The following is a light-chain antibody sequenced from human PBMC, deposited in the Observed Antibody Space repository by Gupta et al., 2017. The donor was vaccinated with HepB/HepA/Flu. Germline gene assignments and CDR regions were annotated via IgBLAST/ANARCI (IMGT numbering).Light chain of an antibody. CDR1: QSVSNW. Sequence: DIQMTQSPSTLSATVGDRVTITCRASQSVSNWLAWYQQKPGTAPKLLLYKASKLESGVPSRFSGSGSLSEFTLTSRSLQPDHFPLSYCQEDHSLWTFGQGTKVEIK. J-gene: IGKJ1*01. CDR2: KAS. V-gene: IGKV1-5*03. CDR3: QEDHSLWT.